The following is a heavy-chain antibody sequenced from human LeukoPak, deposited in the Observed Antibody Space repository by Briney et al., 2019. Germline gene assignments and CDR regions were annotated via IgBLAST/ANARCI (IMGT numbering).Heavy chain of an antibody. D-gene: IGHD3-22*01. CDR3: ARVYPLPDYYDSSGTFDY. V-gene: IGHV1-2*02. CDR2: INPNSGGT. J-gene: IGHJ4*02. CDR1: GYTFTGYY. Sequence: ASVKVSCKASGYTFTGYYMHWVRQAPGQGLEWMGWINPNSGGTNYAQKFQGRVTMTRDTSISTAYMELSRLRSDDTAVYYCARVYPLPDYYDSSGTFDYWGQRTLVTVSS.